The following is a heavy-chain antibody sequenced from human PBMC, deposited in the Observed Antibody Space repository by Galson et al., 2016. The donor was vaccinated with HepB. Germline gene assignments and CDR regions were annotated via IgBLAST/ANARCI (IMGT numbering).Heavy chain of an antibody. J-gene: IGHJ5*02. CDR3: TTLFLGAFDP. D-gene: IGHD3-22*01. CDR2: FDFEHGQK. Sequence: SVKVSCKVSGYFLSKMSMHWVRQAPGKGLEWMGGFDFEHGQKVYAQKFQGRVTMTDDIYVDTAYKELKNLRFDDTAVYYCTTLFLGAFDPWGQGTLITVST. V-gene: IGHV1-24*01. CDR1: GYFLSKMS.